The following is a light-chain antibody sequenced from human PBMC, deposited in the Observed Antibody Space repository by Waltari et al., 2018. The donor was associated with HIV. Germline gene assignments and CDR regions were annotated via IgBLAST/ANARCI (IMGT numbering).Light chain of an antibody. J-gene: IGKJ4*01. CDR3: QQYGRSPT. V-gene: IGKV3-20*01. CDR2: GAS. Sequence: EIVLTHPHATLSLSPGERATLSCRASESVDNNYLAWFQQKPGQPPRLLIYGASSRATGIPDRFSGSGSGTDFTLTVSRLEPEDFAVYCCQQYGRSPTFGGGTKVEIK. CDR1: ESVDNNY.